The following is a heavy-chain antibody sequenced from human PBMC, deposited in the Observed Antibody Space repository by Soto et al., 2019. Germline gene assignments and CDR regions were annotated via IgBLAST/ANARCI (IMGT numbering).Heavy chain of an antibody. Sequence: GASVKVSCKASGYTFTSYYMHWVRQAPGQGLEWTGWITTYNDNTNFAQRIHVRVTMTTDTFTSTAFMDLGSLRSDDTAVYYCARDPPTLRRGYSGYDNDAFDIWGQGTMVTVSS. CDR1: GYTFTSYY. CDR3: ARDPPTLRRGYSGYDNDAFDI. CDR2: ITTYNDNT. D-gene: IGHD5-12*01. V-gene: IGHV1-18*04. J-gene: IGHJ3*02.